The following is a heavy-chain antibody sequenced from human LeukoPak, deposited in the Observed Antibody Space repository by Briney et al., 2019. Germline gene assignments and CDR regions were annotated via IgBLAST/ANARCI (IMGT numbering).Heavy chain of an antibody. V-gene: IGHV4-34*01. Sequence: ASETLSLTYAVSGGSFSGYYWTWIRQPPGKGLEWIGEINHSGSANYNPSLKSRVTISLDTSKNQFSLKLSSVTAADTAVYYCARGQGTVTTHWGQGTLVTVSS. CDR1: GGSFSGYY. CDR2: INHSGSA. CDR3: ARGQGTVTTH. J-gene: IGHJ4*02. D-gene: IGHD4-17*01.